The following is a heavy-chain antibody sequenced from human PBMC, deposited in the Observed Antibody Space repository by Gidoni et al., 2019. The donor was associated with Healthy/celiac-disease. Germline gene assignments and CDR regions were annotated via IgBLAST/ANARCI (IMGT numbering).Heavy chain of an antibody. CDR1: GFTFSSYA. CDR2: ISYDGSNK. V-gene: IGHV3-30*01. Sequence: QVQLVESGGGVVQPGRSLRLSCAASGFTFSSYAMHWVRQAPGKGLEWVAVISYDGSNKYYADSVKGRFPISRDNSKNTLYLQMNSLRAEDTAVYYCARAPWYSSGPRTSYFDYWGQGTLVTVSS. D-gene: IGHD6-19*01. J-gene: IGHJ4*02. CDR3: ARAPWYSSGPRTSYFDY.